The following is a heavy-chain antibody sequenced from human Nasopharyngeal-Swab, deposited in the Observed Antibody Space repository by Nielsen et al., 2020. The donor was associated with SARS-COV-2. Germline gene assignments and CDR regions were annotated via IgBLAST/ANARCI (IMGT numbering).Heavy chain of an antibody. CDR2: TYWVVGE. V-gene: IGHV2-5*02. J-gene: IGHJ6*02. CDR1: GFSLSPTGVG. Sequence: SGPTLIKPTPTLMLTCTFSGFSLSPTGVGVGWIRQPPGKALESLALTYWVVGECNSSSLKSRLTITKDTTKNQVVLTMTNMDSVDTATYYCVHSYDIWSGYRPSYYAMDVWGQGTTVTVSS. D-gene: IGHD3-3*01. CDR3: VHSYDIWSGYRPSYYAMDV.